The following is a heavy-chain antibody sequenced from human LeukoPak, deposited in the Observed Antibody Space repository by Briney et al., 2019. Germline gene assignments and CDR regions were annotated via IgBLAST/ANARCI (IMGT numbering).Heavy chain of an antibody. J-gene: IGHJ4*02. CDR3: ARVRDYGDYGRYYFDY. V-gene: IGHV1-18*01. D-gene: IGHD4-17*01. Sequence: GASVKVSCKASGYTFTSYGISWVRQAPGQGLEWMGWISAYNGNTNYAQKLQGRVTMTTDTSTSTAYMELRSLRSDDTAVYYCARVRDYGDYGRYYFDYWGQGTLVTVSS. CDR2: ISAYNGNT. CDR1: GYTFTSYG.